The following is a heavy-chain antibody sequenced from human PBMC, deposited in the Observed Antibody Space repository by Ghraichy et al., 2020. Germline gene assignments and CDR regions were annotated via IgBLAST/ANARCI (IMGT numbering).Heavy chain of an antibody. V-gene: IGHV3-30*18. CDR3: AKGGSGSYSGQGFEY. J-gene: IGHJ4*02. CDR2: ISHDGSYK. D-gene: IGHD3-10*01. Sequence: GSLRLSCAVSGFTFSSYGMHWVRQAPGKGLEWVAFISHDGSYKDYADSVRGRFTISRDNSKNTLDLQMNSLRVEDTAVYYCAKGGSGSYSGQGFEYWGQGTLVTVSS. CDR1: GFTFSSYG.